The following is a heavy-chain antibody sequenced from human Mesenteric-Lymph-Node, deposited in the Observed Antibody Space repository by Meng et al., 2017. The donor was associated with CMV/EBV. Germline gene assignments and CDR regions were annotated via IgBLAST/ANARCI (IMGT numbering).Heavy chain of an antibody. V-gene: IGHV1-18*04. Sequence: ASVKVSCKASGYTFTGYYIHWVRLAPGRGLEWMGWISAYNGNTRLAQKLQGRVTMTTDTSTSTAYMELTSLTSDDTAVYFCARHSLTSMPATPLLAGRSFDFWGQGTLVTVSS. D-gene: IGHD2/OR15-2a*01. CDR1: GYTFTGYY. J-gene: IGHJ4*02. CDR2: ISAYNGNT. CDR3: ARHSLTSMPATPLLAGRSFDF.